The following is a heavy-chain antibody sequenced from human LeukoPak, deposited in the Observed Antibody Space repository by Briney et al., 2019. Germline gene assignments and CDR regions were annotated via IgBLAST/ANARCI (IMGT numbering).Heavy chain of an antibody. CDR1: RFIFDNYG. J-gene: IGHJ4*02. CDR3: AKDGRYYDILTGPPDY. Sequence: GGSLRLSCAASRFIFDNYGRTWVRQAPGKGLEWVSGISDDGYSTYYADSVKGRFTISRDNSKNTLYLQMNSLSAEDTAVYYCAKDGRYYDILTGPPDYWGQGTLVTVSS. V-gene: IGHV3-23*01. CDR2: ISDDGYST. D-gene: IGHD3-9*01.